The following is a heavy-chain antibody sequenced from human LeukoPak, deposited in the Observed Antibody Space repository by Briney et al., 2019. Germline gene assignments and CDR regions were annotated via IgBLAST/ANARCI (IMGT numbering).Heavy chain of an antibody. CDR2: IYHSGST. Sequence: SETLSLTYTVSGYSISSGYYWGWIRQPPGKGLEWIGSIYHSGSTYYNPSLKSRVTISVDTSKNQFSLKLSSVTAADTAVYYCARGWIAAAGGVLDYWGQGTPVIVSS. J-gene: IGHJ4*02. CDR3: ARGWIAAAGGVLDY. V-gene: IGHV4-38-2*02. CDR1: GYSISSGYY. D-gene: IGHD6-13*01.